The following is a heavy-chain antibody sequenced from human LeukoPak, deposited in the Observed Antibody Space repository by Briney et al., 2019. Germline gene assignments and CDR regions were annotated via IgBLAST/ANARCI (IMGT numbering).Heavy chain of an antibody. CDR1: GFSFSDSW. J-gene: IGHJ4*02. CDR2: IKPDGSEI. D-gene: IGHD6-19*01. V-gene: IGHV3-7*02. CDR3: MRSLDY. Sequence: PGGSLRLSCAASGFSFSDSWMDWVRQAPGKGLEWVANIKPDGSEIYYVDAVKGRFTISRDNAKNSLYLQMNSLRADDTAVYYCMRSLDYWGQGTLVTVSS.